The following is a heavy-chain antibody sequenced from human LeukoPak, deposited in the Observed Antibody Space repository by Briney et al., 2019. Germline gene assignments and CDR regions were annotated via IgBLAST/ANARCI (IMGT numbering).Heavy chain of an antibody. V-gene: IGHV4-59*01. CDR3: ARGRGSLTY. D-gene: IGHD3-10*01. CDR1: GGSISLYY. J-gene: IGHJ4*02. Sequence: SETLSLTCTVSGGSISLYYWSWIRQPPGKGLEWIGYFYDTRSPKYNPSLERRATMSVDMSRNQFSLNLPSVTAADTAVYYCARGRGSLTYWGQGTLATVSS. CDR2: FYDTRSP.